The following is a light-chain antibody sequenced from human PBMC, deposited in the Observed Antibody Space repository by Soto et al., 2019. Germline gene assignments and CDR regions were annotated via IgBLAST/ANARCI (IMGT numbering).Light chain of an antibody. J-gene: IGKJ1*01. CDR3: QQYSDWRT. Sequence: EIVMTQSPATLSVSPGERVTLSCTASQSISSNLAWYQQKPGQAPRLLNYRSSTRATGIPTRFSGSGSGTDSTLNSSSLQYEYFAFYCYQQYSDWRTFGEGPKVEI. CDR2: RSS. CDR1: QSISSN. V-gene: IGKV3-15*01.